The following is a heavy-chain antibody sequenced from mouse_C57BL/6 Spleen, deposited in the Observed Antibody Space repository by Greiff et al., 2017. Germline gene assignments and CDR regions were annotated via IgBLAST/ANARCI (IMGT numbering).Heavy chain of an antibody. CDR1: GFSLTSYG. D-gene: IGHD2-1*01. J-gene: IGHJ3*01. V-gene: IGHV2-3*01. CDR3: AKGNLLLFAY. CDR2: IWGDGST. Sequence: VKLVESGPGLVAPSQSLSITCTVSGFSLTSYGVSWVRQPPGKGLEWLGVIWGDGSTNYHSALITRLSISKNNSKSQVFLKLHSLRTDDTATYYCAKGNLLLFAYWGQGTLVTVSA.